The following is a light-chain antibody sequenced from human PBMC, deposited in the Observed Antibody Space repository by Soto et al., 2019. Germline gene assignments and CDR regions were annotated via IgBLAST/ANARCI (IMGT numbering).Light chain of an antibody. CDR2: DVS. V-gene: IGLV2-14*01. CDR3: SSYTSSRTYV. J-gene: IGLJ1*01. CDR1: SSDVGAYSY. Sequence: QSVLTRPASVSGSPGQSIPISCTGTSSDVGAYSYVSWYQQHPGKAPKLIIYDVSDRPSGISNRFSGSKSDNTASLTISGLQAEDEAEYYCSSYTSSRTYVFGTGTKVTAL.